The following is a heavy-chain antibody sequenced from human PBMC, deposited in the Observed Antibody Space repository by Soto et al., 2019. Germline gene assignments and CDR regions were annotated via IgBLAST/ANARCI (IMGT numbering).Heavy chain of an antibody. CDR3: ARGEQLVHFDS. D-gene: IGHD6-6*01. J-gene: IGHJ4*01. V-gene: IGHV1-2*04. CDR1: GYIFPDYY. CDR2: INPNGGGT. Sequence: EASVKVSCKASGYIFPDYYVHWVRQAPGEGLEWMGRINPNGGGTNYAQKFEGWVTMTTDTSISTVYMELSRLNFDDTAVYYCARGEQLVHFDSWGQGTLVTVSS.